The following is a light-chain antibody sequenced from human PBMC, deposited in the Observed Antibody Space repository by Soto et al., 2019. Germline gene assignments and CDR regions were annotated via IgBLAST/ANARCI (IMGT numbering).Light chain of an antibody. J-gene: IGKJ1*01. CDR2: GAS. CDR1: QSVSSN. CDR3: QQYNDWWT. Sequence: EIVMTQSPSTLSGSPLERSTLSCRASQSVSSNLAWYQQKPGQAPRLLIYGASTRATGIPARFSGSGSGTEFTLTISSLQSEDFAIYYCQQYNDWWTFGQGTKVDIK. V-gene: IGKV3-15*01.